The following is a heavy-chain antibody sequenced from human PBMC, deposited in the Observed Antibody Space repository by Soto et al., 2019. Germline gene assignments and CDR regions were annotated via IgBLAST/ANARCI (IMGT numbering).Heavy chain of an antibody. CDR1: GGAISSSKW. J-gene: IGHJ4*02. Sequence: SETLSLTCAVSGGAISSSKWWSWVRQPPGKGLEWIGEIYQSGSTNYNPSLESRVRMSVDKSRNQFSLKLTSVSAADTAVYYCARGSATIAAAAIFDYWGQGTLVTVSS. CDR2: IYQSGST. V-gene: IGHV4-4*02. CDR3: ARGSATIAAAAIFDY. D-gene: IGHD6-13*01.